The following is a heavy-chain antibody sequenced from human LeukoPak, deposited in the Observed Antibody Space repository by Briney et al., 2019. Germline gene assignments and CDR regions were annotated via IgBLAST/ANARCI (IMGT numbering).Heavy chain of an antibody. CDR2: IKQDGSEK. J-gene: IGHJ4*02. V-gene: IGHV3-7*01. Sequence: GGSLRLSCAASGFTFSSYWMSWVRQAPGKGLEWVANIKQDGSEKYYVDFVKGRFTISRDNAKNSLYLQMNSLRAEDTAVYYCAREGIRRGPYYFDYWGQGTLVTVSS. CDR3: AREGIRRGPYYFDY. CDR1: GFTFSSYW. D-gene: IGHD2-21*01.